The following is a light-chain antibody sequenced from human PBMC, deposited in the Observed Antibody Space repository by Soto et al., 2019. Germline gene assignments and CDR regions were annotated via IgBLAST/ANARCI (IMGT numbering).Light chain of an antibody. V-gene: IGKV3-15*01. CDR1: QSVSSN. Sequence: ATLSVSPGERATLSCRASQSVSSNLAWYQQKPGQAPRLLMYGASIRATGFPDRFSGSGSGTEFTLTISSLQSEDVTGYCCEQYNSWLITSGGGTKV. J-gene: IGKJ4*01. CDR2: GAS. CDR3: EQYNSWLIT.